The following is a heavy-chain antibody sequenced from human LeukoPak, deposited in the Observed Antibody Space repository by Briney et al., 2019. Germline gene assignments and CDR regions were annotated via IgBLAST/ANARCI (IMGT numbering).Heavy chain of an antibody. CDR1: GFTFSSNW. Sequence: TGGSLRLSCAASGFTFSSNWMNWVRQTPEKGLEWVANIKQDGSEKYYVDSVKGRSTISRDNTKNSLYLQMNSLRAEDTAVYYCVRSIDYWGQGTLVTVSS. J-gene: IGHJ4*02. CDR2: IKQDGSEK. V-gene: IGHV3-7*01. D-gene: IGHD3-9*01. CDR3: VRSIDY.